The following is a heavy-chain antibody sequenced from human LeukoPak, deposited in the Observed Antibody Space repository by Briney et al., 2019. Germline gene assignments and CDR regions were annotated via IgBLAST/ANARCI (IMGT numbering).Heavy chain of an antibody. CDR1: GFTVSSNY. Sequence: GGSLRLSCAASGFTVSSNYMSWVRQAPGKGLEWVSVIYSGGSTYYADSVKGRFTISRDNSKNTLYLQMNSLRAEDTAVYYCAKAPYRWAFDIWGQGTMVTVSS. CDR2: IYSGGST. D-gene: IGHD5-24*01. V-gene: IGHV3-66*02. CDR3: AKAPYRWAFDI. J-gene: IGHJ3*02.